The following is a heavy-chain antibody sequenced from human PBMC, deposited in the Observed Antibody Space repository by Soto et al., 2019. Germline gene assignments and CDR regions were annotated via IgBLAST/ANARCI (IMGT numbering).Heavy chain of an antibody. J-gene: IGHJ4*02. D-gene: IGHD6-13*01. Sequence: PSETLSLTCTVSGGSVSSGDYSWCGIRQPQGKGLEWIGNIYYSGNTYYNPSLKSRVIISVDTSKNQFSLKLTSVTAADTAVYYCARVDSSSWNWVRDYWGRGTLVTVSS. V-gene: IGHV4-30-4*01. CDR2: IYYSGNT. CDR1: GGSVSSGDYS. CDR3: ARVDSSSWNWVRDY.